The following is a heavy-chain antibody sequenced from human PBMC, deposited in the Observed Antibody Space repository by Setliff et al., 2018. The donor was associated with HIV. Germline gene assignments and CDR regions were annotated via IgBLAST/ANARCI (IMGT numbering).Heavy chain of an antibody. CDR2: INCNSGGT. Sequence: GASVKVSCKSSGYTFTGSFMHWVRQAPGQGLEWMGWINCNSGGTYYAQNFQGRVTMTRDTSINTAYLELSRLRSDDTAVYYCARDSSTWHFDYWGQGTLVTVSS. J-gene: IGHJ4*02. CDR3: ARDSSTWHFDY. D-gene: IGHD6-13*01. V-gene: IGHV1-2*02. CDR1: GYTFTGSF.